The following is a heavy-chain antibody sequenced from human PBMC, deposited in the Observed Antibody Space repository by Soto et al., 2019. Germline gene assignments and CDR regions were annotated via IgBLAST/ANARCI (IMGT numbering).Heavy chain of an antibody. CDR1: RFSVTSDY. J-gene: IGHJ4*02. D-gene: IGHD6-13*01. CDR2: ILAGGST. CDR3: ARGTWGISWPNFFDY. Sequence: EVQLVESGGGLIQPGGSLRLSCTAPRFSVTSDYMSWVRQAPGKGLEWVSLILAGGSTFYADSVKGRFTVSRDNSNNTLFLQLNSLRVDDTAVYYCARGTWGISWPNFFDYWGQGVLVTVSS. V-gene: IGHV3-53*01.